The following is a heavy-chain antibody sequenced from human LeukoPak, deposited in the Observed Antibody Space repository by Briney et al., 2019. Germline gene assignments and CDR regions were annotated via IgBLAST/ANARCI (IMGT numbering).Heavy chain of an antibody. D-gene: IGHD1-26*01. CDR1: GFSLSTTGMR. V-gene: IGHV2-70*04. CDR2: IDWDDDK. CDR3: TRAIVGATLNSFDY. J-gene: IGHJ4*02. Sequence: GPTLVKPTQTLTLTCTFSGFSLSTTGMRVSWIRRPPGKALEWLARIDWDDDKFYSTSLKTRLTISKDTSKNQVVLTMTNMDPVDPATYHCTRAIVGATLNSFDYCLLGALVNVSS.